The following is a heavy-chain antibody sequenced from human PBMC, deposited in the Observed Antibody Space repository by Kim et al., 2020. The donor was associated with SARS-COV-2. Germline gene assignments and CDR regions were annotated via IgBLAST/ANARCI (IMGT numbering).Heavy chain of an antibody. CDR2: FDPEDGET. D-gene: IGHD1-26*01. J-gene: IGHJ4*02. V-gene: IGHV1-24*01. CDR3: AAVGFLGSYSPTFDY. CDR1: GYTLTELS. Sequence: ASVKVSCKVSGYTLTELSMHWVRQAPGKGLEWMGGFDPEDGETINAQKFQGRVTMTEDTSTDTAYIELSSLRSEDTAGYYCAAVGFLGSYSPTFDYWGQGALFTVSS.